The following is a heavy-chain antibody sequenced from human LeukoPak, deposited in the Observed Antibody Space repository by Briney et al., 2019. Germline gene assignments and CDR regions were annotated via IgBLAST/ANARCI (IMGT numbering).Heavy chain of an antibody. CDR1: GYTFTSNY. V-gene: IGHV1-46*01. J-gene: IGHJ4*02. Sequence: ASVKVSCKAFGYTFTSNYMHWVRQAPGQGPEWMGVISPSGGSTTYAQKFQGRVTLTRDMSTSTDYLELSSLRSEDTAVYYCARLDGYNYQGFDYWGQGTLVTVSS. D-gene: IGHD5-24*01. CDR3: ARLDGYNYQGFDY. CDR2: ISPSGGST.